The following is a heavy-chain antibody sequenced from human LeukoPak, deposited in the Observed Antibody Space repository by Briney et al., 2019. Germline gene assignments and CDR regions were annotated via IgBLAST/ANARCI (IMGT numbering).Heavy chain of an antibody. D-gene: IGHD2-2*01. Sequence: PGGSLRLSCAASRFTFSSYWMHWVRQAPGKGLVWVSRINTDGSNTEYADSVKGRFTISRDNAKKTLYLQMNSLRAEDTAIYYCASDQHRFDSWGQGTLVTVSS. CDR2: INTDGSNT. CDR3: ASDQHRFDS. V-gene: IGHV3-74*03. J-gene: IGHJ4*02. CDR1: RFTFSSYW.